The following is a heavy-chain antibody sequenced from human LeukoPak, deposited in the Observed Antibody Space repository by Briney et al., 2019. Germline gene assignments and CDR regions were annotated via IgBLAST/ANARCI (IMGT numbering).Heavy chain of an antibody. J-gene: IGHJ4*02. D-gene: IGHD2-15*01. Sequence: PGGSLRLSRAASGFTVSSNYMNWVRQAPGKGLEWVSIIYSGGSTYYTDSVKGRFTISRDNSKNTLYLQMNSLRAEDTAVYYCASGYCSGGSCYPVYLDYWGQGTLVTVSS. CDR1: GFTVSSNY. V-gene: IGHV3-66*02. CDR2: IYSGGST. CDR3: ASGYCSGGSCYPVYLDY.